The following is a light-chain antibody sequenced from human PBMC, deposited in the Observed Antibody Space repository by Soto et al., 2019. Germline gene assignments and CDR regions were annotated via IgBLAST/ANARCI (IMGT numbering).Light chain of an antibody. V-gene: IGLV1-40*01. CDR2: GNS. J-gene: IGLJ3*02. CDR1: SSNIGAGYD. CDR3: QSYDRSLSGSV. Sequence: QSVLTQPPSVSGAPGQRVTISCTGNSSNIGAGYDVHWYQQLPGKAPKLLIFGNSNRPSGVPDRFFGSKSGTSASLAITGVQAADEADYYCQSYDRSLSGSVFGGGTKVTVL.